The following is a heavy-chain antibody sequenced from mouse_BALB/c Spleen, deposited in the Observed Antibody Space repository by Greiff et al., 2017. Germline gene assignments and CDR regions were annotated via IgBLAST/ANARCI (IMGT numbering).Heavy chain of an antibody. CDR2: IWGDGST. CDR3: AREYGNPLRAMDY. D-gene: IGHD2-10*02. V-gene: IGHV2-6-7*01. J-gene: IGHJ4*01. Sequence: QVQLQQSGPGLVAPSQSLSITCTVSGFSLTGYGVNWVRQPPGKGLEWLGMIWGDGSTDYNSALKSRLSISKDNSKSQVFLKMNSLQTDDTARYYCAREYGNPLRAMDYWGQGTSVTVSS. CDR1: GFSLTGYG.